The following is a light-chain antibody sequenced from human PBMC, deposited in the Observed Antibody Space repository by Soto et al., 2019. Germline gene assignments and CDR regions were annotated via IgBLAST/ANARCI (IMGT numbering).Light chain of an antibody. J-gene: IGLJ2*01. Sequence: QSVLTQTPSASGTPGQRVTISCSGRSSNIGTNSVNWYQQLPGTAPKLLIFSGNQRPSGVPERFSGSKSGTSASLAISGLQSEDEGDYYCSSWDDSLNVVIFGGGTKVTVL. CDR3: SSWDDSLNVVI. V-gene: IGLV1-44*01. CDR2: SGN. CDR1: SSNIGTNS.